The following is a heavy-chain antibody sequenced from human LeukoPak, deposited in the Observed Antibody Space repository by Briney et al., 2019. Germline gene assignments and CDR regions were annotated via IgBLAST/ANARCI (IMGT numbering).Heavy chain of an antibody. V-gene: IGHV3-66*04. CDR1: RFTFSSYT. Sequence: PGGSLRLSCSASRFTFSSYTMNWVRQAPGKGLEWVAAIYNSGSTYYADSVKGRFTISRDNSKNTMYLQMNSLKGEDTAVYYCARRSNPPGRIDHWGQGTLVTVSS. J-gene: IGHJ4*02. CDR3: ARRSNPPGRIDH. D-gene: IGHD1-14*01. CDR2: IYNSGST.